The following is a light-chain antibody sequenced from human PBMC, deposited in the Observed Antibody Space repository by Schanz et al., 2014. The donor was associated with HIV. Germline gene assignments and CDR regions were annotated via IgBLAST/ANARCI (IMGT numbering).Light chain of an antibody. CDR2: ATS. CDR3: LQYNDNPLT. Sequence: DIPMTQSPSAMSASVGDRVTITCRASQGISGSLAWFQQRPGKVPKRLIYATSSLQSGAPSRFSGSGSGTEFSLTISSLQPEDFATYYCLQYNDNPLTFGGGTKVEIK. J-gene: IGKJ4*01. CDR1: QGISGS. V-gene: IGKV1-17*03.